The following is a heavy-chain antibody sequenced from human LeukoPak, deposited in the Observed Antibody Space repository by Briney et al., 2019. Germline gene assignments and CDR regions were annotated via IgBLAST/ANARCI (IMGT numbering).Heavy chain of an antibody. Sequence: PGGSLRFSCAASGFTFSSYSMNWVRQAPGKGLEWVSSISSSSSYIYYADSVKGRFTISRDNAKNSLYLQMNSLRAEDTAVYYCARYHYGSLYFDYWGQGTLVTVSS. CDR1: GFTFSSYS. CDR2: ISSSSSYI. J-gene: IGHJ4*02. CDR3: ARYHYGSLYFDY. D-gene: IGHD4-17*01. V-gene: IGHV3-21*01.